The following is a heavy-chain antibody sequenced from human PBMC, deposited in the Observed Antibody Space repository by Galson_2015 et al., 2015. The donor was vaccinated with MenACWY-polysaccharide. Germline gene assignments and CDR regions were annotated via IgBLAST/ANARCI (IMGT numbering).Heavy chain of an antibody. D-gene: IGHD1-26*01. J-gene: IGHJ5*02. CDR2: IIPIFGTA. V-gene: IGHV1-69*06. CDR3: AVLKGNFYYMDL. CDR1: GGTFNNFA. Sequence: SVKVSCKVSGGTFNNFAISWVRQAPGQGVEWMGGIIPIFGTASYAQKFQDRVSITADKSTTTAYMDLSSLKSDDTARYYCAVLKGNFYYMDLWGQGTLVTVSS.